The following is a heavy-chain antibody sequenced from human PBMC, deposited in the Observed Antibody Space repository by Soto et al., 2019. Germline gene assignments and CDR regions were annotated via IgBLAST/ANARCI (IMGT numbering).Heavy chain of an antibody. Sequence: QVQLVQSGAEVKKPGASVKVSCKASGHTFTSYDINWVRQAPGPGLEWMGWMNPNSGNTGHAQKFQGRVTMTRNTSIGTAYMELSSLRSEDAAVYYCAREGSGNGSNSFDIWGQGTMVTVSS. V-gene: IGHV1-8*01. CDR3: AREGSGNGSNSFDI. D-gene: IGHD3-10*01. CDR2: MNPNSGNT. J-gene: IGHJ3*02. CDR1: GHTFTSYD.